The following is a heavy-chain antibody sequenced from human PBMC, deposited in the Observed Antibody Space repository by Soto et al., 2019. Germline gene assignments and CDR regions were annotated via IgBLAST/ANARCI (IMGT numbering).Heavy chain of an antibody. D-gene: IGHD6-13*01. J-gene: IGHJ5*02. CDR3: AHSYSGYGSSWYPIFDP. V-gene: IGHV2-5*02. CDR1: GFSLSTSGVG. Sequence: SGRTLVNPTQTLTLTCTFSGFSLSTSGVGVGWIRQPPGKALEWLALIYWDDDKRYSPSLKSRLTITKGTSKNQVVLTMTNMDPVDTATYYCAHSYSGYGSSWYPIFDPWGQGTLVTVSS. CDR2: IYWDDDK.